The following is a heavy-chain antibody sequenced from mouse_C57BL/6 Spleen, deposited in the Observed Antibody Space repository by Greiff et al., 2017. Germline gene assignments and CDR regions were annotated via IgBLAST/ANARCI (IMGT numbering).Heavy chain of an antibody. CDR1: GYTFTSYW. D-gene: IGHD2-5*01. V-gene: IGHV1-52*01. CDR2: IDPSDSAT. J-gene: IGHJ4*01. CDR3: ARASNYVRGAMDY. Sequence: VQLQQPGAELVRPGSSVKLSCKASGYTFTSYWMHWVKQRPIQGLEWIGNIDPSDSATHYNQKFKDKATLTVDKSSSTAYMQLSSLTSEDSAVYYCARASNYVRGAMDYWGQGTSVTVSS.